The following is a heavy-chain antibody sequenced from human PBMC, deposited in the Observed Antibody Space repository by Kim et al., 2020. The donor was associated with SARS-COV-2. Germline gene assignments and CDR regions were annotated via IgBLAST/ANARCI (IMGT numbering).Heavy chain of an antibody. CDR2: IWDDGSRT. Sequence: GGSLRLSCAASRFNFGGYGMHWVRQAPGKGLEWVSRIWDDGSRTCHTDSVKGRFTISRDNCQNTLYLQMNSLRVEDTAVYYCARLNGDYGRYTIDVWGQGTPVTVSS. J-gene: IGHJ6*02. CDR3: ARLNGDYGRYTIDV. CDR1: RFNFGGYG. D-gene: IGHD2-21*01. V-gene: IGHV3-33*08.